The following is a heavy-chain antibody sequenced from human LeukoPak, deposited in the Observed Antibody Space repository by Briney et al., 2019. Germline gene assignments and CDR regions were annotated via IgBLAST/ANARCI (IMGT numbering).Heavy chain of an antibody. CDR2: IYSGGST. D-gene: IGHD3-3*01. J-gene: IGHJ6*02. CDR1: GFTVSSNY. CDR3: ASYDFWSGYQSTMDV. Sequence: PGGSLRLSCAASGFTVSSNYMSWVRQAPGKGLEWVSVIYSGGSTYYADSVKGRLTISRDNSKNTLYLQVNSLRAEDTAVYYCASYDFWSGYQSTMDVWGQGTTVTVSS. V-gene: IGHV3-53*01.